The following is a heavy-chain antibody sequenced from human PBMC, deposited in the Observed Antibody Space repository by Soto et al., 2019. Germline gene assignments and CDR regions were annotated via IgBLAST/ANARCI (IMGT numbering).Heavy chain of an antibody. CDR3: ARLLLSRVDFDP. J-gene: IGHJ5*02. CDR2: IDPSDSYT. Sequence: GESLKISCKGSGYSFASYWISWVRQMPGKGLEWMGRIDPSDSYTNYSPSFQGHVTISVDKSISTAYLQWSSLKASDTAMYYCARLLLSRVDFDPWGQGTLVTVSS. CDR1: GYSFASYW. V-gene: IGHV5-10-1*01. D-gene: IGHD3-16*02.